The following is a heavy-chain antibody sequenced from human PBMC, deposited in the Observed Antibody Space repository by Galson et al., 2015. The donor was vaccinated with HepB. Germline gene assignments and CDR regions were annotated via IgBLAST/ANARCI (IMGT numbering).Heavy chain of an antibody. CDR3: AKQMGGPDFDY. CDR1: GFTFSSYA. Sequence: SLRLSCAASGFTFSSYAMSWVRQAPGKGLEWVSAISGSGGSTYYADSVKGRFTISRDNSKDTPYLQMNSLRAEDTAVYYCAKQMGGPDFDYWGQGTLVTVSS. D-gene: IGHD1-26*01. J-gene: IGHJ4*02. V-gene: IGHV3-23*01. CDR2: ISGSGGST.